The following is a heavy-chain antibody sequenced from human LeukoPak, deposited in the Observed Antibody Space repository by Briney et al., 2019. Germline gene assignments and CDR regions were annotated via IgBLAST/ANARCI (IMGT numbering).Heavy chain of an antibody. V-gene: IGHV4-59*02. J-gene: IGHJ4*02. CDR3: ARKRSFDL. CDR2: IYYSESA. D-gene: IGHD3-9*01. CDR1: GDSVSSYY. Sequence: SETLSLTCTVSGDSVSSYYWSWIRQPPGKRLEWIGCIYYSESATYNPSLESRVTISLDTSKNQFFLKLSSVTAADTAVYYCARKRSFDLWGQGTLVTVSS.